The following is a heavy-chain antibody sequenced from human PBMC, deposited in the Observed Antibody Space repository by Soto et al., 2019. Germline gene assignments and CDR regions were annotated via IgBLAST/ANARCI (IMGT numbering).Heavy chain of an antibody. CDR1: GFTFSSDE. D-gene: IGHD3-10*01. J-gene: IGHJ4*02. CDR3: ERDRKVRGITNFES. Sequence: PGGSLRLSCAASGFTFSSDEMNWVRQAPGKGLEWVSYISSSGSTTYYADSVKGRFTISRDNANNLLYLPINSLRVEDIGVYYFERDRKVRGITNFESWGQGTLVTVSS. CDR2: ISSSGSTT. V-gene: IGHV3-48*03.